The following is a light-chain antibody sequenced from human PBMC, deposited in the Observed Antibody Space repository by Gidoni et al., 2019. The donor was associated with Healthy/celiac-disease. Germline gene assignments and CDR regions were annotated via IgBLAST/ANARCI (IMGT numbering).Light chain of an antibody. J-gene: IGKJ3*01. CDR1: QSVSSY. V-gene: IGKV3-11*01. Sequence: EMVLTQSPATLSLSPGERATLPCRASQSVSSYLAWYQQKPGQAPRLLIYDASNRATGIPARFSGSGSGTDFTLTISSLEPEDFAVYYCQQRSNWPPGVTFGPGTKVDIK. CDR3: QQRSNWPPGVT. CDR2: DAS.